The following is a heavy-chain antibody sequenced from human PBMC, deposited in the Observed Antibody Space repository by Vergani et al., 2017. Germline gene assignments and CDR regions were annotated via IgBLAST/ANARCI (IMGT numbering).Heavy chain of an antibody. V-gene: IGHV3-23*01. CDR2: ISGSGGST. J-gene: IGHJ4*02. CDR3: AKDGYGDYVPFDY. Sequence: EVQLLESGGGLVQPGGSLRLSCAASGFTFSSYAMSWVRQAPGKGLEWVSAISGSGGSTYYADSVKGRFTISRDNSKNTLYLQMNRLRAEDTAVYYCAKDGYGDYVPFDYWGQGTLVTVSS. CDR1: GFTFSSYA. D-gene: IGHD4-17*01.